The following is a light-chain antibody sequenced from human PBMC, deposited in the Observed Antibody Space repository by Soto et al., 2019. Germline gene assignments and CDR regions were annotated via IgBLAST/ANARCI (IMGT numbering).Light chain of an antibody. Sequence: DIQMTQSPSSLSASVGDRVTITCRASQSISSYLNWYQQKPGKAPKLLIYKASSLESGVPSRFSGSGSGTEFTLTISSLQPDDFATYFCQQYQTYSPFGQATRPAI. J-gene: IGKJ5*01. CDR2: KAS. CDR1: QSISSY. V-gene: IGKV1-5*03. CDR3: QQYQTYSP.